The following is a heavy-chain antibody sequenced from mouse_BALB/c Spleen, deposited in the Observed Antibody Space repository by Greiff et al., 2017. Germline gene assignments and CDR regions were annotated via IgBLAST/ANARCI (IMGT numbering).Heavy chain of an antibody. CDR2: ILPGSGST. CDR3: ARVRRGDYFDY. Sequence: VQLQQSGAELMKPGASVKISCKATGYTFSSYWIEWVKQRPGHGLEWIGEILPGSGSTNYNEKFKGKATFTADTSSNTAYMQLSSLTSEDSAVYYCARVRRGDYFDYWGQGTTLTVSS. D-gene: IGHD2-14*01. CDR1: GYTFSSYW. V-gene: IGHV1-9*01. J-gene: IGHJ2*01.